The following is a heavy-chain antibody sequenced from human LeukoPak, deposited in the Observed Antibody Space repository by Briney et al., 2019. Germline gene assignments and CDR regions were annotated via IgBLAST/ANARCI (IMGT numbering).Heavy chain of an antibody. CDR1: GCSISSYY. D-gene: IGHD3-16*02. Sequence: SETLSLTCTVSGCSISSYYWSWIRQPPGKGLECIGYIYYSGSTNYNPSLKSRVTISVDTSNNQFSLKLSSVTAADTAVYYCAGRADYVWGSYRRTNDAFDIWGQGTMVTVSS. CDR3: AGRADYVWGSYRRTNDAFDI. V-gene: IGHV4-59*01. CDR2: IYYSGST. J-gene: IGHJ3*02.